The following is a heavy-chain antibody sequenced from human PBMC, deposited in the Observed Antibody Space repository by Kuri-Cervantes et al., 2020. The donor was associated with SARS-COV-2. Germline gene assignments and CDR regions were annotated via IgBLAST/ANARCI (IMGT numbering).Heavy chain of an antibody. V-gene: IGHV4-38-2*01. Sequence: GSLRLSCAVSGYSISSGYYWGWIRQPPGKGLEWIGSIYHSGSTYYNPSLKSRVTISVDTSKNQFSLKLNSVTAADTAVYYCARAPQYSSRFDYWGQGTLVTVSS. D-gene: IGHD6-13*01. CDR3: ARAPQYSSRFDY. CDR1: GYSISSGYY. J-gene: IGHJ4*02. CDR2: IYHSGST.